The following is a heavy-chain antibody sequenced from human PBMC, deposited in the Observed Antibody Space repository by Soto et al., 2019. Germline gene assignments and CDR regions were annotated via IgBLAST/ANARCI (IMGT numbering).Heavy chain of an antibody. CDR2: INSAGST. D-gene: IGHD3-16*01. CDR1: GFTFSSYD. J-gene: IGHJ4*02. CDR3: AKGGVNIPLDY. V-gene: IGHV3-23*01. Sequence: EVQLLESGGGLVQPGGSLRLSCAASGFTFSSYDMSWVRQAPGKGLEWVSSINSAGSTYYADSVKGRFTISRDNSKNTLYVQMNSLRAEDTAVYYCAKGGVNIPLDYWGQGTLVTVSS.